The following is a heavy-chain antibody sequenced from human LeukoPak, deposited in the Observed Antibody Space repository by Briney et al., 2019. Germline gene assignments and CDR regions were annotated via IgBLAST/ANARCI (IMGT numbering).Heavy chain of an antibody. J-gene: IGHJ4*02. Sequence: PGGSLRLSCAASGFTVSSNYMSWVRQVPGKGLEWVSVIYSGGSTYYADSVKGRFTISRDNSKNTLYLQMNSLRAEDTAVYYCARVYSSGWYTIDYFDYWGQGTLVTVSS. V-gene: IGHV3-53*01. D-gene: IGHD6-19*01. CDR2: IYSGGST. CDR3: ARVYSSGWYTIDYFDY. CDR1: GFTVSSNY.